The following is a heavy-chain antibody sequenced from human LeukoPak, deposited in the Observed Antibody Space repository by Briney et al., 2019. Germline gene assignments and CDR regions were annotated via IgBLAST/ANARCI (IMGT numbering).Heavy chain of an antibody. Sequence: PGGSLRLSCAASGFTFDGYAMHWVRQTPGKGLEWVSGVTWNSGGTGYADSVKGRFTISRDNAENSVHLQMNSLRAEDTALYYCARGQRSTVTTLWYFDLWGRGTLVTVSS. V-gene: IGHV3-9*01. J-gene: IGHJ2*01. D-gene: IGHD4-17*01. CDR3: ARGQRSTVTTLWYFDL. CDR2: VTWNSGGT. CDR1: GFTFDGYA.